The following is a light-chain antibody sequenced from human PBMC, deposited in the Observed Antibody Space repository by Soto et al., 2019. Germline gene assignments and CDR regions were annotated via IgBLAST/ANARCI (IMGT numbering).Light chain of an antibody. CDR3: QQYGSSPLIS. CDR1: QSVDSTY. CDR2: ATS. Sequence: EIVLTQSPGTLSLSPGERATLSCRASQSVDSTYLAWYQQKPDQSPRLLIYATSTRAAGIPDRFSGSGSGRDFTLTISGLEPEDFAVYYCQQYGSSPLISFGQGTRLEI. V-gene: IGKV3-20*01. J-gene: IGKJ5*01.